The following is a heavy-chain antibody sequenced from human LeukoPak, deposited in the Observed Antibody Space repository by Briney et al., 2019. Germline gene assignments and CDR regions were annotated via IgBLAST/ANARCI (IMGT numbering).Heavy chain of an antibody. V-gene: IGHV3-23*01. D-gene: IGHD6-13*01. Sequence: GGSLRLSCAASGFTFSSYAMSWVRQAPGKGLEWVSAISGSGGSTYYADSVKGRFTISRDNSKNTLYLQMNSLRAEDTAVYYCAKDFFGSVAAAGTPGPLHWGQGTLVTVSS. CDR3: AKDFFGSVAAAGTPGPLH. CDR2: ISGSGGST. J-gene: IGHJ1*01. CDR1: GFTFSSYA.